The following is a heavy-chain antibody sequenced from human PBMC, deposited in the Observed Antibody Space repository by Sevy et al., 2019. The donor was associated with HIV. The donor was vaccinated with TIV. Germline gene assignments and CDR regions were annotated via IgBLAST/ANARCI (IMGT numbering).Heavy chain of an antibody. Sequence: GGSLRLSCAASGFTFSSYSMNWVRQAPGKGLEWVSYISSSSSTIYYADSVKGRFTISRDNAKNSLYLQMNSLRDEDTAVYYWAGDRYHLAVACCYYGMDVWGQGTTVTVSS. V-gene: IGHV3-48*02. CDR2: ISSSSSTI. D-gene: IGHD6-19*01. CDR3: AGDRYHLAVACCYYGMDV. J-gene: IGHJ6*02. CDR1: GFTFSSYS.